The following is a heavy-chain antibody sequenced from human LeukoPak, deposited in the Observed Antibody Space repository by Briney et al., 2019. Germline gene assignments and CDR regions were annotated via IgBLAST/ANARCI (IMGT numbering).Heavy chain of an antibody. D-gene: IGHD5-12*01. Sequence: GGSLRLSCAASGFTFSTYWMTWVRQAPGKWLEWVASIKQDGSEKLYVDSVRGRFTTSRDNAKNSVYLQMNSLRAEDTAVYYCARDAGRSGYDIFDYWGQGTLVTVSS. J-gene: IGHJ4*02. V-gene: IGHV3-7*03. CDR1: GFTFSTYW. CDR3: ARDAGRSGYDIFDY. CDR2: IKQDGSEK.